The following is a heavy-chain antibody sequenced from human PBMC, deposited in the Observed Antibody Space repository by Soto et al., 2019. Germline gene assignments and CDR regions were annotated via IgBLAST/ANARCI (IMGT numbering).Heavy chain of an antibody. CDR2: INHSGST. V-gene: IGHV4-34*01. D-gene: IGHD3-22*01. J-gene: IGHJ3*02. CDR3: ARVYYYDSSGYPAFDI. Sequence: SETLSLTCAVYGGSFSGYYWSWIRQPPGKGLEWIGEINHSGSTNYNPSLKSRVTISVDTSKNQFSLKLSSVTAADTAVYYCARVYYYDSSGYPAFDIWGQGTMVTVSS. CDR1: GGSFSGYY.